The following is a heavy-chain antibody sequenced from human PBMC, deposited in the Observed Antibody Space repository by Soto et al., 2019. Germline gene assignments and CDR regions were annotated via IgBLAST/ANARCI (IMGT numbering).Heavy chain of an antibody. CDR1: GFTFSSYA. D-gene: IGHD3-3*01. Sequence: EVQLLESGGGLVQPGGSLRLSCAASGFTFSSYAMSWVRQAPGKGLEWVSAISGSGGSTYYADSVKGRFTISRDNSKNTLYLQMNSLRAEDTAVYYCAKVPQPLNPYDFWRWDFDYWGQGTLVTVSS. J-gene: IGHJ4*02. CDR2: ISGSGGST. V-gene: IGHV3-23*01. CDR3: AKVPQPLNPYDFWRWDFDY.